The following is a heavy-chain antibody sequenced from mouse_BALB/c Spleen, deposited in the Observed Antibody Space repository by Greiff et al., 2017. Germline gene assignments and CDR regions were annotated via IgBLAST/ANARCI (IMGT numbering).Heavy chain of an antibody. CDR1: GDSITSGY. V-gene: IGHV3-8*02. CDR2: ISYSGST. J-gene: IGHJ2*01. CDR3: ARHYYGSTYYFDY. D-gene: IGHD1-1*01. Sequence: EVKLVESGPSLVKPSQTLSLTCSVTGDSITSGYWNWIRKFPGNKLEYMGYISYSGSTYYNPSLKSRISITRDTSKNQYYLQLNSVTTEDTATYYCARHYYGSTYYFDYWGQGTTLTVSS.